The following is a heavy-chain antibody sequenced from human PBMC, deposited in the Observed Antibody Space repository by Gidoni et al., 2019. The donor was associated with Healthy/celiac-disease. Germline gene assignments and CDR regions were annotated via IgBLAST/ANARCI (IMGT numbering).Heavy chain of an antibody. V-gene: IGHV4-34*01. J-gene: IGHJ5*02. CDR1: GGSFSGYY. Sequence: QVQLQQWGAGLLKPSETLSLTCAVYGGSFSGYYWSWIRQPPGKGLEWIGEINHSGSTNYNPSLKSRVTISVDTSKNQFSLKLSSVTAADTAVYYCARGLIAAAGTSWFDPWGQGTLVTVSS. CDR2: INHSGST. CDR3: ARGLIAAAGTSWFDP. D-gene: IGHD6-13*01.